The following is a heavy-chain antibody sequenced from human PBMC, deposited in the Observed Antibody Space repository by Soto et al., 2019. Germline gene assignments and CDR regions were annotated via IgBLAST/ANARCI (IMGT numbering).Heavy chain of an antibody. D-gene: IGHD3-3*02. J-gene: IGHJ6*02. CDR2: ISGSGGST. Sequence: GSLRLSCAASGFTFSSYAMSWVRQAPGKGLEWVSAISGSGGSTYYADSVKGRFTISRDNSKNTLYLQMNSLRAEDTAVYYCAKHLGFLEWLSPPSDGMDVWGQRTTVTVSS. V-gene: IGHV3-23*01. CDR3: AKHLGFLEWLSPPSDGMDV. CDR1: GFTFSSYA.